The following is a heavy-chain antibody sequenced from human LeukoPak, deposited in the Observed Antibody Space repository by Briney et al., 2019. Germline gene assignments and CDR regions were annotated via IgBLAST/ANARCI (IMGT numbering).Heavy chain of an antibody. CDR3: ARGGYCTNGVCYPPALFDY. V-gene: IGHV1-18*01. CDR2: ISAYNGNT. J-gene: IGHJ4*02. CDR1: GYTFTSYG. D-gene: IGHD2-8*01. Sequence: ASVKVSCKASGYTFTSYGINWVRQAPGQGLEWMGWISAYNGNTNYAQKLQGRVTMTTDTSTSTAYMELRSLRSDDTAVYYCARGGYCTNGVCYPPALFDYWGQGTPVTVSS.